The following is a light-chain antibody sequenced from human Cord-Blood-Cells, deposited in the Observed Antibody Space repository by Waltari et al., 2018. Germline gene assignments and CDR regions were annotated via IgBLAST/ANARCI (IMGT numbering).Light chain of an antibody. V-gene: IGLV2-23*01. Sequence: QSALTQPASVSGSPGTSITISCTGTSSDGGGYNRVRWYQPPPGKAPKRMIYEGSKRPSGVSNRFSGSKSGNTASLTISGLQAEDEADYYCCSYAGSSTWVFGGGTKLTVL. J-gene: IGLJ3*02. CDR2: EGS. CDR1: SSDGGGYNR. CDR3: CSYAGSSTWV.